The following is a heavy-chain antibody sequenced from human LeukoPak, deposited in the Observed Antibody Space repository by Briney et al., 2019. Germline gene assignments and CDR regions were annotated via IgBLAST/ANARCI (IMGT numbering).Heavy chain of an antibody. CDR1: GFTFSSYE. J-gene: IGHJ5*02. CDR3: ARTAGGWFDP. D-gene: IGHD2-21*02. Sequence: GGSLRLSCAASGFTFSSYEMNWVRQAPGKGLQWVSYISSSSSTMYYADSVKGRFTISRDNAKNSLYLQMNSLRAEDTAVYYCARTAGGWFDPWGQGTLVTVSS. V-gene: IGHV3-48*01. CDR2: ISSSSSTM.